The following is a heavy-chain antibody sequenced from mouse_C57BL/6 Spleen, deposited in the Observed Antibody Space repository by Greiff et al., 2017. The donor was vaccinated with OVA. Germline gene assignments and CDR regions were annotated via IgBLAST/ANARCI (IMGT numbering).Heavy chain of an antibody. CDR2: ISDGGSYT. Sequence: DVMLVESGGGLVKPGGSLKLSCAASGFTFSSYAMSWVRQTPEKRLEWVATISDGGSYTYYPDNVKGRFTISRDNAKNNLYLQMSHLKSEDTAMYYCAREGGYDYWYFDVWGTGTTVTVSS. CDR3: AREGGYDYWYFDV. CDR1: GFTFSSYA. V-gene: IGHV5-4*01. D-gene: IGHD2-3*01. J-gene: IGHJ1*03.